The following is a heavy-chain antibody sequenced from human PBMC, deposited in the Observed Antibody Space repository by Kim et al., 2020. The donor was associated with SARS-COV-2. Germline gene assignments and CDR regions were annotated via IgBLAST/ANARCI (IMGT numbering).Heavy chain of an antibody. CDR3: SGGVVVPAALEPHYYFDY. D-gene: IGHD2-2*01. V-gene: IGHV4-31*03. J-gene: IGHJ4*02. Sequence: SETLSLTCTVSGGSISSGGYYWSWIRQHPGKGLEWIGYIYYSGSTYYNPSLKSRVTISVDTSKNQFSLKLSSVTAADTAVYYCSGGVVVPAALEPHYYFDYWGQGTLVTVSS. CDR1: GGSISSGGYY. CDR2: IYYSGST.